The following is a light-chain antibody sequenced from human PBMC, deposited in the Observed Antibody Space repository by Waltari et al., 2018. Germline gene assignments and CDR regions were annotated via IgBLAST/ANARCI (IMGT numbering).Light chain of an antibody. J-gene: IGKJ5*01. CDR2: AAS. CDR1: QGISSW. Sequence: DIQLTQSPSSVAASVGDTVTITCRASQGISSWLVWYQQKPGKAPKLLIYAASGLPGGVPSRFSGSGSGTDFTLTINSRQPEDFATYYCQQTDTFPRTFGQGTRLEIK. CDR3: QQTDTFPRT. V-gene: IGKV1-12*01.